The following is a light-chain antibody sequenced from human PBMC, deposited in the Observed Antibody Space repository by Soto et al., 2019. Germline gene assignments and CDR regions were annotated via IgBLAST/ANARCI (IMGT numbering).Light chain of an antibody. CDR1: QGISSY. CDR3: QQLNSYPLT. J-gene: IGKJ4*01. CDR2: AAS. V-gene: IGKV1-8*01. Sequence: AIRMTQSPSSLSASTGDGVTITCRASQGISSYLAWYQQKPGKAPKLLIYAASTLQSGVPSRFRGSGSGTDFTLTISSLKPEDFETYYCQQLNSYPLTFGGGTKVDIK.